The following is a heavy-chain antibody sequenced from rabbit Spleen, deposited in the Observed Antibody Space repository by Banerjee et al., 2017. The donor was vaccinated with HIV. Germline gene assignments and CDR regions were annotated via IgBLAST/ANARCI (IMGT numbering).Heavy chain of an antibody. D-gene: IGHD2-1*01. V-gene: IGHV1S45*01. CDR2: IHTGSGST. CDR1: GVSFSNSYY. Sequence: QEQLVESGGGLVQPEGSLTLTCTASGVSFSNSYYMCWVRQAPGKGLEWIGCIHTGSGSTYYASWAKGRFTISRTSSTTVTLQMTSLTAADTATYFCARDPVDTNNGDLALWGPGTLVPS. CDR3: ARDPVDTNNGDLAL. J-gene: IGHJ4*01.